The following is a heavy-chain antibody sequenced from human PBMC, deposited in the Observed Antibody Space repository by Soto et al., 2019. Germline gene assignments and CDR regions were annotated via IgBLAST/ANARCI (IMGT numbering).Heavy chain of an antibody. J-gene: IGHJ6*02. D-gene: IGHD4-17*01. CDR1: GYTFTSYG. Sequence: QVQLVQSGAEVKKPGASVKVSCKASGYTFTSYGISWVRQAPGQGLEWMGWISAYNGNTNYAQKLQGRVTMTTDTSTSTAYMELRSLRSDDTAVYYCAREVYGDYVDYYYGMDVWGQGTTVTVSS. CDR2: ISAYNGNT. V-gene: IGHV1-18*01. CDR3: AREVYGDYVDYYYGMDV.